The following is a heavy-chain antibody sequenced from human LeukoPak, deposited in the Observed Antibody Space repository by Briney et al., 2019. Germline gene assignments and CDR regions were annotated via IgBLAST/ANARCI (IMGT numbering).Heavy chain of an antibody. CDR1: GGSISSSSYY. D-gene: IGHD2-2*01. Sequence: SETLSLTCTVSGGSISSSSYYWGWIRQPPGKGLEWIGSIYHSGSTYYHPSLKSRVTISVDTSKNQFSLKVSSVTAADTAVYYCARVYIPRYCSSTSCYYYYMDVWGKGTTVTVSS. J-gene: IGHJ6*03. CDR2: IYHSGST. CDR3: ARVYIPRYCSSTSCYYYYMDV. V-gene: IGHV4-39*07.